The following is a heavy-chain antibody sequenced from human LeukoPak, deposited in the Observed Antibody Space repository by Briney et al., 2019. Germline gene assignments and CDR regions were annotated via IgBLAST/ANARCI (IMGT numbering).Heavy chain of an antibody. D-gene: IGHD1-26*01. CDR3: VATEAGARSPTSDY. V-gene: IGHV3-7*01. Sequence: GGSLRLSCAASGFTFSNYWMSWVRQAPGKGLEWVANIKRDGSEKYYVDSVKGRFTISRDNAKNSLYLQMNSLRVEDTAVSYCVATEAGARSPTSDYWGQGTLVTVSS. CDR1: GFTFSNYW. CDR2: IKRDGSEK. J-gene: IGHJ4*02.